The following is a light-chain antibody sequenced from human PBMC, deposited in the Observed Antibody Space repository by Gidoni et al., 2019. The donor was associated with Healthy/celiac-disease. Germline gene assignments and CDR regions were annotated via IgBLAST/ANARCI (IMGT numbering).Light chain of an antibody. Sequence: AIRMTQYPSSFSASTGDRVTITCRASQGISSYLAWYQQKPGKAPKLLIYAASTLQSGVPSRFSGSGSGTDFTLPIRCLQSEDFATYYCQQYYSYPLTFGQGTKVEIK. J-gene: IGKJ1*01. V-gene: IGKV1-8*01. CDR1: QGISSY. CDR3: QQYYSYPLT. CDR2: AAS.